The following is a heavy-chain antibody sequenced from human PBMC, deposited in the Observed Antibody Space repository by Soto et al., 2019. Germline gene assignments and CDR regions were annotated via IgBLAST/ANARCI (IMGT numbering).Heavy chain of an antibody. V-gene: IGHV3-74*01. J-gene: IGHJ6*02. CDR1: GFTFSSYW. CDR2: INSDGSST. CDR3: AREEYSSGWSADYYYYGMDV. Sequence: GGSLRLSCAASGFTFSSYWMHWVRQAPGKGLVWVSRINSDGSSTSYADSVKGRFTISRDNAKNTLYLQMNSLRAEDTAVYYCAREEYSSGWSADYYYYGMDVWGQGTTVTVSS. D-gene: IGHD6-19*01.